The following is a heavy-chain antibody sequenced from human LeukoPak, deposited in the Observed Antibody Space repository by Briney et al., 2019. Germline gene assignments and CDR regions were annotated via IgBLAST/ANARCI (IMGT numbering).Heavy chain of an antibody. V-gene: IGHV1-69*04. CDR2: IIPILGIA. J-gene: IGHJ4*02. CDR1: GGTFSSYA. CDR3: ARDRDYDSSPTSYYFDY. Sequence: ASVKVSCKASGGTFSSYAISWVRQAPGQGLEWMGRIIPILGIANYAQKFQGRVTITADKSTSTAYMELSSLRSEDTAVYYCARDRDYDSSPTSYYFDYWGQGTLVTVSS. D-gene: IGHD3-22*01.